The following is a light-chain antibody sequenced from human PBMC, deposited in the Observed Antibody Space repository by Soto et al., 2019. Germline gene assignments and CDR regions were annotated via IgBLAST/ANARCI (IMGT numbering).Light chain of an antibody. CDR2: AAS. V-gene: IGKV1D-8*01. Sequence: VIWMTQSPSLLSASTGDRVTISCRVSPGVSNFLAWYQQKPGKAPKILIYAASTLQTGVPSRFSGSGSGTDFTLTISKLQSEDFATYYCQQYYSFPWTFGQGTKVEI. CDR1: PGVSNF. J-gene: IGKJ1*01. CDR3: QQYYSFPWT.